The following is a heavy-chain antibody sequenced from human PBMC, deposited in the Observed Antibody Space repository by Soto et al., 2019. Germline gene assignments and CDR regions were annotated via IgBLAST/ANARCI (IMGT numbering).Heavy chain of an antibody. J-gene: IGHJ5*02. CDR1: GFNLHDHA. Sequence: GGSLRLSCVASGFNLHDHAMHWVRQAPGKGLEWVSTISSNSAYIYYADALRGRFTISRDNAKNSLHLQMNSLRAEDTAVYYCTRDASRDSSARGWFDPWGPGTLVTVSS. CDR3: TRDASRDSSARGWFDP. CDR2: ISSNSAYI. V-gene: IGHV3-21*01. D-gene: IGHD6-13*01.